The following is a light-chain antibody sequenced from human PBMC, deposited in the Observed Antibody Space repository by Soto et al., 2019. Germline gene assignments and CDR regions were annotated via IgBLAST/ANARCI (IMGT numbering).Light chain of an antibody. CDR1: QGINNW. CDR3: QQAHSFPRT. J-gene: IGKJ2*01. CDR2: AAS. V-gene: IGKV1-12*01. Sequence: DIQMTQSPSSVSASVGDRVTITCRASQGINNWLAWYQQKPGKVPKLLIYAASSLQIGVPSKFSASGSGTHFTLTISSLQPEDFATYYCQQAHSFPRTFGQRTKLEIK.